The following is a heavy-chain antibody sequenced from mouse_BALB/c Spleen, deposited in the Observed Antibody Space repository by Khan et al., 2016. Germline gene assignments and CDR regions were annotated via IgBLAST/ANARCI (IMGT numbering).Heavy chain of an antibody. CDR2: IDPANGNT. J-gene: IGHJ4*01. D-gene: IGHD1-1*01. V-gene: IGHV14-3*02. CDR1: GFNVKDTY. CDR3: AGTTTDYYAMDY. Sequence: VRLQQFGAELVEPGASVKLSCTTSGFNVKDTYIHWVKQRPEQGLEWIGRIDPANGNTEYDPKFQGKATVTADTSSNTAYLQLSSLTSEDTAVYYCAGTTTDYYAMDYWGQGTSVTVSS.